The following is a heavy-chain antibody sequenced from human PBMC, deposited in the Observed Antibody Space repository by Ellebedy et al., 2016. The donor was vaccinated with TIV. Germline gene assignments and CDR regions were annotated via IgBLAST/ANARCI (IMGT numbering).Heavy chain of an antibody. CDR1: GFTVSNNY. V-gene: IGHV3-53*01. D-gene: IGHD2-2*01. CDR2: IYSGDST. CDR3: ARSVVVVPAAMGVGNNWFDP. Sequence: GEPLKISCAASGFTVSNNYMSWVRQAPGKGLEWVSVIYSGDSTYYADSVKGRFTISRDNAKNTLYLQMNSLRAEDTAVYYCARSVVVVPAAMGVGNNWFDPWGQGTLVTVSS. J-gene: IGHJ5*02.